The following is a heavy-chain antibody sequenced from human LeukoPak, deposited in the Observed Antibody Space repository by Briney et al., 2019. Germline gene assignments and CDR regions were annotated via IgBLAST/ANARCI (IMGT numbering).Heavy chain of an antibody. D-gene: IGHD6-13*01. CDR3: ATYSSPGPFDY. CDR2: IYSGGST. CDR1: GFTVSSNS. V-gene: IGHV3-66*02. J-gene: IGHJ4*02. Sequence: PGGSLRLSCAASGFTVSSNSMSWVRQAPGKGLEWVSVIYSGGSTYYADSVNGRYTICRDNSKYTLYLQMNSLRAEDTAVYNCATYSSPGPFDYWGEGTLVTVP.